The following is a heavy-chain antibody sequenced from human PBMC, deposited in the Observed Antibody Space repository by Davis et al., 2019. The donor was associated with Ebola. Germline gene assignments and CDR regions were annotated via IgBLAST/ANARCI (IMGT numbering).Heavy chain of an antibody. CDR2: ISGSGGST. Sequence: GESLKISCAASGFTFSSYAMSWVRQAPGKGLEWVSTISGSGGSTYYADSVKGRFTISRDNAKNSLYLQMNSLRAEDTAVYYCAKDRGWLAHDYWGRGTLVTVSS. CDR1: GFTFSSYA. V-gene: IGHV3-23*01. CDR3: AKDRGWLAHDY. D-gene: IGHD3-22*01. J-gene: IGHJ4*02.